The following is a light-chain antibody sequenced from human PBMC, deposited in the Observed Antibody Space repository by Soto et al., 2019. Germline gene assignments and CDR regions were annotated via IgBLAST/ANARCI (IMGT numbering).Light chain of an antibody. J-gene: IGLJ1*01. CDR3: SLYTSSSTFA. Sequence: QSVLTQPPSVSGSPGQSVTTSCTGTSSDVGSYNRVSWYQQPPGTSPKLMIYEVSNQPSGVPDRFSGSKSGNTASLTISGLQAEDEADYYCSLYTSSSTFAFGTGTKVTVL. V-gene: IGLV2-18*01. CDR2: EVS. CDR1: SSDVGSYNR.